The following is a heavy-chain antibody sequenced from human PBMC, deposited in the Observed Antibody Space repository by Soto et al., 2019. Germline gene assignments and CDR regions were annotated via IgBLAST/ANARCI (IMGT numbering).Heavy chain of an antibody. CDR2: INPSGGST. D-gene: IGHD2-15*01. CDR1: GYTFTSYY. J-gene: IGHJ5*02. V-gene: IGHV1-46*03. Sequence: ASVKVSCKTSGYTFTSYYMHWVRQAPGQGLEWMGIINPSGGSTSYAQKFQGRVTMTRDTSTSTVYMELSSLRSEDTAVYYCARGVVVVAATPNWFDPWGQGTLVTVSS. CDR3: ARGVVVVAATPNWFDP.